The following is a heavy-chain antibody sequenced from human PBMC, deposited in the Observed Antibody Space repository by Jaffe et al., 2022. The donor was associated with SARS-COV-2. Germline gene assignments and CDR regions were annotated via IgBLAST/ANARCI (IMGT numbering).Heavy chain of an antibody. J-gene: IGHJ5*02. CDR3: ARVATVTMIGGIPPWFDP. Sequence: EVQLVESGGGLVQPGGSLRLSCVASEFTFSTYWMSWVRQAPGKGLEWVANIKEDGSEKQYVGSVMGRFIISRDNAKKSLYLQMNSLRADDTAVYYCARVATVTMIGGIPPWFDPWGQGTLVTVSS. D-gene: IGHD3-10*01. CDR1: EFTFSTYW. V-gene: IGHV3-7*01. CDR2: IKEDGSEK.